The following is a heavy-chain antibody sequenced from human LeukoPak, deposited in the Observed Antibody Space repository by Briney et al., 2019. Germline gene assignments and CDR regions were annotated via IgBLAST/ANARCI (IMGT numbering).Heavy chain of an antibody. CDR3: ARAVAFGGVIATGYYYYMDV. V-gene: IGHV3-48*03. CDR2: ISKSGSPK. CDR1: GFSFRNYE. D-gene: IGHD3-16*02. J-gene: IGHJ6*03. Sequence: GGSLRLSCAASGFSFRNYEMTWVRQAPGKGLEWLSYISKSGSPKYYADSVKGRFTISRDNAKNSLYLQMNSLRAEDTAVYYCARAVAFGGVIATGYYYYMDVWGKGTTVTVSS.